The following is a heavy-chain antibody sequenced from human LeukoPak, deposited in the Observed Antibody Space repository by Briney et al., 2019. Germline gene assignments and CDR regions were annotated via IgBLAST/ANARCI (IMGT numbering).Heavy chain of an antibody. V-gene: IGHV4-59*08. CDR3: ASGHYYGSGSYFGWFDP. Sequence: SETLSLTCTVSGGSISSYYWSWIRQPPGKGLEWIGYIYYSGSTNYNPSLKSRVTILVDTSKNQFSLKLSSVTAADTAVYYCASGHYYGSGSYFGWFDPWGQGTLVTVSS. D-gene: IGHD3-10*01. CDR1: GGSISSYY. CDR2: IYYSGST. J-gene: IGHJ5*02.